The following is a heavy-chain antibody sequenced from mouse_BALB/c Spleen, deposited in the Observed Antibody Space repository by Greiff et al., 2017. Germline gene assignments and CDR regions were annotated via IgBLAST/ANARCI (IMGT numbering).Heavy chain of an antibody. D-gene: IGHD2-14*01. CDR1: GDSITSGY. Sequence: DVKLVESGPSLVKPSQSLSLTCSVTGDSITSGYRNWIRKFPGNKLEYMGYISYSGRTDYYPSLKSRLSITRDTSKNQYYWQLNSVTTEDTPTNYCARLDYRSTRDYWGQGTSVTVSS. CDR3: ARLDYRSTRDY. CDR2: ISYSGRT. V-gene: IGHV3-8*02. J-gene: IGHJ4*01.